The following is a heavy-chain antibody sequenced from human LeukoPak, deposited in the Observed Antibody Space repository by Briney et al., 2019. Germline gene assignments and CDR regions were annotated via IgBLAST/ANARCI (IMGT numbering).Heavy chain of an antibody. CDR2: IWYDASNK. CDR3: ATDISTHYFGS. CDR1: GISFISYG. J-gene: IGHJ4*02. V-gene: IGHV3-33*01. D-gene: IGHD3-9*01. Sequence: GRSLRLSCAASGISFISYGMHWVRQASGKGLEWVTFIWYDASNKYYAESVKGRFTISRDNSRNTVFLQMNSLRAEDTAIYYCATDISTHYFGSWGQGTLVTVSS.